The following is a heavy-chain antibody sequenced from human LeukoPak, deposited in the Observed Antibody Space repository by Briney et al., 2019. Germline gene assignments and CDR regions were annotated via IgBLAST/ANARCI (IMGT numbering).Heavy chain of an antibody. CDR3: ARAGSITGTTVDAFDI. Sequence: GASVKVSCKASGYTFTSDYMHWVRQAPGQGLEWRGIIKPSGGSTSYAQKFQGRVTMTRDTSTSTVYMELSSLRSEDTAVYYCARAGSITGTTVDAFDIWGQGTMVTVSS. D-gene: IGHD1-7*01. V-gene: IGHV1-46*01. J-gene: IGHJ3*02. CDR2: IKPSGGST. CDR1: GYTFTSDY.